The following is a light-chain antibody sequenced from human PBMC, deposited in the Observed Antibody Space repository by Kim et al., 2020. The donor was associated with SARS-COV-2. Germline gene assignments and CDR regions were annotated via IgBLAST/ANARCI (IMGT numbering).Light chain of an antibody. V-gene: IGKV1-33*01. CDR3: QKCDSAPRT. Sequence: ASVGERASVTGRESQEIRNEVKWYQLRPGKALKLLIYEASDWETGVPSRVSGSGSGTDFTLTVTSVQPEDITTYNCQKCDSAPRTFGGGTKGYIK. J-gene: IGKJ4*01. CDR1: QEIRNE. CDR2: EAS.